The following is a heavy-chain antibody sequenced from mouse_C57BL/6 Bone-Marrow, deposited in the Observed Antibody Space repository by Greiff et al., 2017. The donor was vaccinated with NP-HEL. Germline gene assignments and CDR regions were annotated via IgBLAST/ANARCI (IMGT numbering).Heavy chain of an antibody. Sequence: EVKLVESGGGLVKPGGSLKLSCAASGFTFSSYAMSWVRQTPEKRLEWVVTISDGGSCTYYQDNVKGRFTISRDNAKNNMYLQLSHLKSEDTAMDYYSRFLYGTCPAYWGQGTTLTVSS. V-gene: IGHV5-4*03. J-gene: IGHJ2*01. CDR3: SRFLYGTCPAY. CDR2: ISDGGSCT. CDR1: GFTFSSYA. D-gene: IGHD1-1*01.